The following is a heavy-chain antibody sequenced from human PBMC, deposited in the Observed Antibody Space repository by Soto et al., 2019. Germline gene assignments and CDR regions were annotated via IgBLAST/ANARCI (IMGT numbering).Heavy chain of an antibody. D-gene: IGHD2-21*02. CDR3: ARVGGGDHYYCYGMDV. Sequence: LRLSCSASGFTVSSNYMSWVRQAPGKGLEWVSVIYSGGSTYYADSVKGRFTISRDNSKNTLYLQMNSLRAEDTAVYYCARVGGGDHYYCYGMDVWGQGTTVTVSS. CDR2: IYSGGST. J-gene: IGHJ6*02. CDR1: GFTVSSNY. V-gene: IGHV3-53*01.